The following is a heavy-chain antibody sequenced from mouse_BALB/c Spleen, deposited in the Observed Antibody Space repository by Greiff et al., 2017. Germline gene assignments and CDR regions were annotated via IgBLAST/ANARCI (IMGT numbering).Heavy chain of an antibody. CDR1: GYTFTSYW. Sequence: QVQLQQPGAELVKPGASVKLSCKASGYTFTSYWMHWVKQRPGQGLEWIGEINPSNGRTNYNEKFKSKATLTVDKSSSTAYMQLSSLTSEDSAVYYCARELRDYWGQGTTLTVSS. J-gene: IGHJ2*01. V-gene: IGHV1S81*02. CDR3: ARELRDY. CDR2: INPSNGRT.